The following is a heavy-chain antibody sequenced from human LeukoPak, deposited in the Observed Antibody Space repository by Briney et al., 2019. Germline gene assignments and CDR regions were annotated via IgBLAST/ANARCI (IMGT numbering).Heavy chain of an antibody. J-gene: IGHJ1*01. D-gene: IGHD3-22*01. CDR1: GFTFSSYN. V-gene: IGHV3-74*01. CDR2: IKSDGST. Sequence: GGSLRLSCAASGFTFSSYNMNWVRQAPGKGLVWVSRIKSDGSTNYADSVKGRFTISRDNANNTLSLQMNSLRPEDTGVYYCARAPSEIGGYYPEYFRHWGQGTLVTVSS. CDR3: ARAPSEIGGYYPEYFRH.